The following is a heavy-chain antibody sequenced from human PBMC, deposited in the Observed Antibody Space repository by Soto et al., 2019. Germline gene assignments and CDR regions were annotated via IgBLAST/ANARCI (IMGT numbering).Heavy chain of an antibody. CDR3: ARSGYSSSWYNYYYGMDV. CDR1: GFSLSNARMG. Sequence: QVTLKESGPVLVKPTETLTLTCTVSGFSLSNARMGVSWIRQPPGKALEWLAHIFSNDEKSYSTSLKSRLTISKDTSKSQVVLTMTNMDPVDTATYYCARSGYSSSWYNYYYGMDVWGQGTTVTVSS. V-gene: IGHV2-26*01. D-gene: IGHD6-13*01. CDR2: IFSNDEK. J-gene: IGHJ6*02.